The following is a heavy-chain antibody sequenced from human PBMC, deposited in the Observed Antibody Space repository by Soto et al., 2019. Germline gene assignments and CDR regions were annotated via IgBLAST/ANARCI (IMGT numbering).Heavy chain of an antibody. D-gene: IGHD3-10*01. CDR2: IYYSGST. CDR1: GGSISSSSYY. J-gene: IGHJ5*02. V-gene: IGHV4-39*01. CDR3: ARRDGNYYGSGSYLVWFDP. Sequence: QLQLQESGPGLVKPSETLSLTCTVSGGSISSSSYYWGWIRQPPGKGLEWIGSIYYSGSTYYNPSLKSRVTISVDTSKNQFSLKLSSVTAADTAVYYCARRDGNYYGSGSYLVWFDPWGQGTLVTVSS.